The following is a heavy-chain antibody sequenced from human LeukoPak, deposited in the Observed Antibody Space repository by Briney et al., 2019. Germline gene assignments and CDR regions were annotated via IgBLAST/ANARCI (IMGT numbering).Heavy chain of an antibody. D-gene: IGHD3-10*01. Sequence: SETLSLTCAVSGYSISSGYYWGWIRQPPGKGLEWIGSLYHSGLTYYNPSLKSRVTISVDTSKNQFSLKLRSVTAADTAVYYCARRTMVRGALDYWGQGTLVTVSS. V-gene: IGHV4-38-2*01. CDR3: ARRTMVRGALDY. J-gene: IGHJ4*02. CDR2: LYHSGLT. CDR1: GYSISSGYY.